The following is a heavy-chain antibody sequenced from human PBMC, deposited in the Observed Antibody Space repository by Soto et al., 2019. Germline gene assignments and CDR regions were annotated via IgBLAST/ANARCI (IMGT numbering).Heavy chain of an antibody. CDR1: GYTFTSYD. CDR2: MNPNSGNT. J-gene: IGHJ5*02. Sequence: ASVKVSCKASGYTFTSYDINWVRQATGQGLEYLGWMNPNSGNTGYVQKFQGRVTLTRNTSISTAYMELSSLRSEDTAVYYYDTFEPWGQGTLVTVSS. CDR3: DTFEP. V-gene: IGHV1-8*02.